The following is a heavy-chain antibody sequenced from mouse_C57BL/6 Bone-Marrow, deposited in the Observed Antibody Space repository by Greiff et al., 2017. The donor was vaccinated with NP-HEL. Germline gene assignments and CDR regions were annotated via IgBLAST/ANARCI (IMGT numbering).Heavy chain of an antibody. D-gene: IGHD2-10*02. CDR2: IRLKSDNYAT. V-gene: IGHV6-3*01. CDR1: GFTFSNYW. CDR3: TGRYGKGFAY. J-gene: IGHJ3*01. Sequence: EVKVEESGGGLVQPGGSMKLSCVASGFTFSNYWMNWVRQSPEKGLEWVAQIRLKSDNYATHYAESVKGRFTISRDDSKSSVYLQMNNLRAEDTGIYYCTGRYGKGFAYWGQGTLVTVSA.